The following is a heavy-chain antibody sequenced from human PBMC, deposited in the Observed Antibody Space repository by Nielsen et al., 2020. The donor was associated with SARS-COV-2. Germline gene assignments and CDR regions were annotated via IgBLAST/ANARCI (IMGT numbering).Heavy chain of an antibody. CDR1: GFTFSSYG. J-gene: IGHJ4*02. V-gene: IGHV3-30*18. Sequence: GESLKISCAASGFTFSSYGMHWVRQAPGKGLEWVAVISYDGSNTYYADSVKGRFTISRDNSKNTLYLQMNSLRAEDTAVYYCAKDYHEELVATDYFDYWGQGTLVTVSS. CDR2: ISYDGSNT. D-gene: IGHD5-12*01. CDR3: AKDYHEELVATDYFDY.